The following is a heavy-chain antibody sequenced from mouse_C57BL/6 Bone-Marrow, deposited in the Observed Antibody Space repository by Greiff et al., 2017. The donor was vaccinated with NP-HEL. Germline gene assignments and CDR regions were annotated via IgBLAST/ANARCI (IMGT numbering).Heavy chain of an antibody. D-gene: IGHD2-1*01. J-gene: IGHJ4*01. CDR1: GYTFTSYW. CDR2: INPSNGGT. V-gene: IGHV1-53*01. Sequence: QVQLQQPGTELVKPGASVKPSCKASGYTFTSYWMHWVKQRPGQGLEWIGNINPSNGGTNYNEKFKSKATLTVDKSSSTAYMQLSSLTSEDSAVYYCARRNYGNAYYYAMDYWGQGTSVTVSS. CDR3: ARRNYGNAYYYAMDY.